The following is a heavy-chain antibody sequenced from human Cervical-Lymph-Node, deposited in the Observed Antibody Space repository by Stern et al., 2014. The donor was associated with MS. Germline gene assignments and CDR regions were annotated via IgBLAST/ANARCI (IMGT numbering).Heavy chain of an antibody. V-gene: IGHV4-4*02. CDR3: ATVSVNSYYYGMDV. CDR2: IYHSGGT. D-gene: IGHD6-25*01. CDR1: GGSISSDNW. Sequence: QVQLQESGPGLVKPSGTLSLTCAVSGGSISSDNWWNWVRQPPGKGLEWIGEIYHSGGTNYNPSLKSSVTISVDKSKNQFSLSLSSVTAADTAVYYCATVSVNSYYYGMDVWGQGTTVTVSS. J-gene: IGHJ6*02.